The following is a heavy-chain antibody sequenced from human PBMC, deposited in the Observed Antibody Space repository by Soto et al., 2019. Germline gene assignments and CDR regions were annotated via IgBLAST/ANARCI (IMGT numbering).Heavy chain of an antibody. CDR1: GYSFTTYG. D-gene: IGHD5-18*01. J-gene: IGHJ6*02. Sequence: PGESLKISCKGSGYSFTTYGIGWVRQMPGKGLEWMGIIYPGDSDTRYSPSFQGQVTISADKSISTAYLQWGSLKASDTAMYYCARQGVTAMAPSANGMDVWGQGTTVTVSS. CDR3: ARQGVTAMAPSANGMDV. V-gene: IGHV5-51*01. CDR2: IYPGDSDT.